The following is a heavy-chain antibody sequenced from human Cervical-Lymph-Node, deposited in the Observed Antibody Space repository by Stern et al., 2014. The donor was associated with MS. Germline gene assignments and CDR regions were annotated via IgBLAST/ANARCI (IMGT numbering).Heavy chain of an antibody. CDR2: IIPIFGTA. D-gene: IGHD6-19*01. CDR1: GGTFSSYA. CDR3: ARASKVAVAGEFDY. V-gene: IGHV1-69*01. Sequence: QLVQSGAEVKKPGSSVKVSCKASGGTFSSYAISWVQQAPGQGLEWMGGIIPIFGTANYAQKFQGRVTITADESTSTAYMELSSLRSEDTAVYYCARASKVAVAGEFDYWGQGTLVTVSS. J-gene: IGHJ4*02.